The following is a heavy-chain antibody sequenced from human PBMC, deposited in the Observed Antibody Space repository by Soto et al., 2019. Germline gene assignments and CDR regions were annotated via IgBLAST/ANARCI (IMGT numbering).Heavy chain of an antibody. V-gene: IGHV3-30*18. Sequence: GGSLRLSCAASGFTFSSYGMHWVRQAPGKGLEWVAVISYDGSNKYYADSVKGRFTISRDNSKNTLYLQMNSLRAEDTAVYYCAKIPGIAAPAPVCWGQGTLVTVSS. CDR2: ISYDGSNK. J-gene: IGHJ4*02. CDR3: AKIPGIAAPAPVC. CDR1: GFTFSSYG. D-gene: IGHD6-13*01.